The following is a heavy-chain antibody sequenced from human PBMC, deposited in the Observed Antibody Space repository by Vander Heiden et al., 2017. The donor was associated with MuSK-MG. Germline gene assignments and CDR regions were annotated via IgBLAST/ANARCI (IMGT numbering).Heavy chain of an antibody. CDR2: IKSHADGGTT. CDR1: GLNLADFA. CDR3: TRGNGNYPPVI. Sequence: EVQLVASGGGLVKPGQFLRLSWTGSGLNLADFALSWFRQAPGKGLEWVGFIKSHADGGTTQYAASVQGRFTISRGGSETIAYLQLSSLKTEDTALYYCTRGNGNYPPVIWGQGTLVTVSS. V-gene: IGHV3-49*05. J-gene: IGHJ4*02. D-gene: IGHD1-7*01.